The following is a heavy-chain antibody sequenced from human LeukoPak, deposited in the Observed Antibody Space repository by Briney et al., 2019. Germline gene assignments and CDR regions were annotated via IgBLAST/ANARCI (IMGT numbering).Heavy chain of an antibody. CDR1: GFTFDNYA. CDR3: ARVRIAARPRGVVWYYFDY. CDR2: ISWNSGTI. Sequence: GGSLRLSCAASGFTFDNYAMNWVRQVPGKGLEWISLISWNSGTIGYADSVKGRFTISRDNANNFLYLQMNSLRAEDTALYYCARVRIAARPRGVVWYYFDYWGQGTLVTVSS. J-gene: IGHJ4*02. D-gene: IGHD6-6*01. V-gene: IGHV3-9*01.